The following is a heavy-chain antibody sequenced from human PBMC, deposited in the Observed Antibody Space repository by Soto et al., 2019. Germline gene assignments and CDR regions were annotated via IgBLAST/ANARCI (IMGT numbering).Heavy chain of an antibody. Sequence: SETLSLSCTVCGGSISSYYWSWIRQPPGKGLEWIGYIYYSGSTNYNPSLKSRVTISVDTSKNQFSLKLSSVTAADTAVYYCARLNGWSAVYYYYMDVWGKGTTVTVSS. CDR2: IYYSGST. V-gene: IGHV4-59*01. CDR1: GGSISSYY. D-gene: IGHD6-19*01. CDR3: ARLNGWSAVYYYYMDV. J-gene: IGHJ6*03.